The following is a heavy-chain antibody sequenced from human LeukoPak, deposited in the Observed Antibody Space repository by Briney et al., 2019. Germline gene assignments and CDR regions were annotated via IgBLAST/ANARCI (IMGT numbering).Heavy chain of an antibody. Sequence: SVKVSCKASGGTFSSYAISWVRQAPGQGLEWMGGIIPIFGTANYAQKFQGRVTITTDESTSTAYMELSSLRSEDTAVYYCARAVLWIQRPYYFDYWGQGTLVTVSS. CDR1: GGTFSSYA. D-gene: IGHD5-18*01. J-gene: IGHJ4*02. V-gene: IGHV1-69*05. CDR2: IIPIFGTA. CDR3: ARAVLWIQRPYYFDY.